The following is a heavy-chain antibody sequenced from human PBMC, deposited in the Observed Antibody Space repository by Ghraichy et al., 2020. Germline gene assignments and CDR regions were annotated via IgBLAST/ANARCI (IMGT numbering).Heavy chain of an antibody. CDR1: GYTFTGYY. D-gene: IGHD6-19*01. V-gene: IGHV1-2*02. CDR2: INPNTGDT. CDR3: ARPTSYTRGWYLY. Sequence: ASVKVSCEASGYTFTGYYMHWVRQAPGQGLEWMGWINPNTGDTNYARNFQGRVTMTRDTSISTAYMELSSLRSDDTALYYCARPTSYTRGWYLYWGQGTLVTVSS. J-gene: IGHJ4*02.